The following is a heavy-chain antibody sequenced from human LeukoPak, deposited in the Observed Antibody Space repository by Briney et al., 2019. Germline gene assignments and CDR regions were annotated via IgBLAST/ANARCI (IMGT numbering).Heavy chain of an antibody. CDR1: GDTISTYY. CDR2: IHYSGST. V-gene: IGHV4-59*01. CDR3: ARVGYSSSIDS. Sequence: SETLSLTCTASGDTISTYYWHWIRQAPGKGLEWIGYIHYSGSTNYNPSLKRIVTISVDRSKNQFSLKLSSVTTADTAVYSCARVGYSSSIDSWGQGTLVTVSS. J-gene: IGHJ4*02. D-gene: IGHD6-6*01.